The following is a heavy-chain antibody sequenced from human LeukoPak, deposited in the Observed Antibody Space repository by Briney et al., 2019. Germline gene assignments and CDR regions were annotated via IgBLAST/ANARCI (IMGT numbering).Heavy chain of an antibody. Sequence: KASETLSLTCTVSGGSISSGSYYWSWIRQPAGKGLEWIGRIYASGSTNYNPSLKSRVTISVDTSKNQFSLKLSSVTAADTAVYCCAVSIAAAGTFAGDYYYYYGMDVWGQGTTVTVSS. V-gene: IGHV4-61*02. D-gene: IGHD6-13*01. CDR3: AVSIAAAGTFAGDYYYYYGMDV. CDR1: GGSISSGSYY. CDR2: IYASGST. J-gene: IGHJ6*02.